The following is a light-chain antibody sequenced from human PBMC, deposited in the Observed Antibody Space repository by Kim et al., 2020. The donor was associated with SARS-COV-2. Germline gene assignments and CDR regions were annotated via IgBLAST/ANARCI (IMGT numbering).Light chain of an antibody. CDR3: QQFASSGYT. CDR1: QSVSTNH. CDR2: GAS. J-gene: IGKJ2*01. Sequence: EIVLTQSPGTLSLSPGERAILSCRASQSVSTNHLAWYHQKPGQAPKLLISGASTRATGIPDRFSGSGSGTDFTLTISRLDPEDFGVYFCQQFASSGYTFGQGTKLEI. V-gene: IGKV3-20*01.